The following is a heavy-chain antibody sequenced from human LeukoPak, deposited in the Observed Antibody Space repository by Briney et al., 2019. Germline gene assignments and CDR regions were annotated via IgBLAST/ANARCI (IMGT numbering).Heavy chain of an antibody. CDR1: GFTSSSYA. D-gene: IGHD3-22*01. V-gene: IGHV3-30-3*01. J-gene: IGHJ5*02. Sequence: GGSLRLSCAASGFTSSSYAMHWVRQAPGKGREWVAVISDDGSNKYYADSVKGRFTISRDNSENTLYLQMNSLRAEDTAVYYCARDPSPEVVVISWFDPWGQGTLVTVS. CDR3: ARDPSPEVVVISWFDP. CDR2: ISDDGSNK.